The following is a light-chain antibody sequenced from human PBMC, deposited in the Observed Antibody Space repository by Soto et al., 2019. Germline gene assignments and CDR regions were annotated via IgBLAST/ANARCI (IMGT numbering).Light chain of an antibody. CDR1: QSVSTN. V-gene: IGKV3-15*01. CDR3: QQYYNWPPYT. CDR2: GAY. J-gene: IGKJ2*01. Sequence: EIVLTQSPATMSVSPGERATLSCRASQSVSTNVAWYQQKPVQPPRLLIYGAYTRATDIPARFSGSGSGTEFTLTIIGLQSDDFAVYYCQQYYNWPPYTFGQGTKLE.